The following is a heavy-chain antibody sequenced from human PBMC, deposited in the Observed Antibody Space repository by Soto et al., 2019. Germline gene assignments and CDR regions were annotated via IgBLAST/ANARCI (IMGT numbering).Heavy chain of an antibody. D-gene: IGHD2-15*01. V-gene: IGHV1-3*01. CDR1: GYTFTSYD. CDR2: INAGNGNT. CDR3: AREGGYIVVVVAARTNGMDV. Sequence: GASVKVTCKASGYTFTSYDMHWVHRAHGQRLELMGWINAGNGNTKYSQKFQGRVTITRDTSASTAYMELSSLRSEDTAVYYCAREGGYIVVVVAARTNGMDVWGQGTTVTVSS. J-gene: IGHJ6*02.